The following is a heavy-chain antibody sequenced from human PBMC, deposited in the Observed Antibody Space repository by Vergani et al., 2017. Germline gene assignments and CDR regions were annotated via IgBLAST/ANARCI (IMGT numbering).Heavy chain of an antibody. V-gene: IGHV1-69*01. J-gene: IGHJ4*02. CDR3: ARERSSSSPFDY. D-gene: IGHD6-13*01. CDR1: GGTFSSYA. CDR2: IISIFGTA. Sequence: VQLVQSGAEVKKPGSSVKVSCKASGGTFSSYATNWVRQARGQGLEWMGGIISIFGTANSAQNFQGRVTITADESTSTAYMELSRRRFEDTAVYYCARERSSSSPFDYWGQGTLVTVSS.